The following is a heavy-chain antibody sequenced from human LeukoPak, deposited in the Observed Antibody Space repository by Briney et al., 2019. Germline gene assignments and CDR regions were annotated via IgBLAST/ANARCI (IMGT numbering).Heavy chain of an antibody. J-gene: IGHJ4*02. D-gene: IGHD3-16*01. CDR1: GLTFSNYW. CDR3: ARDGFGTGSN. V-gene: IGHV3-7*03. CDR2: IKQDGSEK. Sequence: GGSLRLSCAASGLTFSNYWMDWVRQAPGKGLEWVANIKQDGSEKNYVDSVKGRFIISRDNAKNSLYLQMNTLRADDTAVYCCARDGFGTGSNWGQGTLVTVSS.